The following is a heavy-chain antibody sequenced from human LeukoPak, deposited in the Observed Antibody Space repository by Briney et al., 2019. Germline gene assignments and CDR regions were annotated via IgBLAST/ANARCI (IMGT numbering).Heavy chain of an antibody. CDR1: GGSISSYD. D-gene: IGHD6-13*01. V-gene: IGHV4-59*08. CDR3: ARGAAAGNGNWFDP. Sequence: SETLSLTCTVSGGSISSYDWSWIRQPPGKGLEWIGYIYYSGSTNYNLSLKSRVTISVDTSKNQFSLKLSSVTAADTAVYYCARGAAAGNGNWFDPWGQGTLVTVSS. CDR2: IYYSGST. J-gene: IGHJ5*02.